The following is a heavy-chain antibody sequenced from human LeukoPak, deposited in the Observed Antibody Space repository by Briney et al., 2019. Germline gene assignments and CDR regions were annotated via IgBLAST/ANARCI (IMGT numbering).Heavy chain of an antibody. CDR2: IYYSGST. CDR1: GGSFSGYY. V-gene: IGHV4-59*01. CDR3: ARVASGYYDDY. Sequence: PSETLSLTCAVYGGSFSGYYWSWIRQPPGKGLEWIGYIYYSGSTNYNPSLKSRVTISVDTSKNQFPLKLSSVTAADTAVYYCARVASGYYDDYWGQGTLVTVSS. D-gene: IGHD3-3*01. J-gene: IGHJ4*02.